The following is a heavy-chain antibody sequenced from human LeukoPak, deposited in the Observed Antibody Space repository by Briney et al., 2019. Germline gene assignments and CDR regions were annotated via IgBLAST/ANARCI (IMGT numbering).Heavy chain of an antibody. D-gene: IGHD2-21*02. Sequence: SETLSLICTVSGGSMSSSGQYWGWIRQSPVKGLEWIGSIYYSGSTYYNPSLKSRVTISVDTSKNQFSLELTSVTAADTAIYYCARNMTAISRLDVFDIWGQGTMVTVS. CDR3: ARNMTAISRLDVFDI. CDR1: GGSMSSSGQY. J-gene: IGHJ3*02. CDR2: IYYSGST. V-gene: IGHV4-39*01.